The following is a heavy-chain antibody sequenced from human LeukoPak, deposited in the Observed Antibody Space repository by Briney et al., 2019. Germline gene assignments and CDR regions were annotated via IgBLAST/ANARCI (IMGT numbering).Heavy chain of an antibody. CDR2: ISWNSGSI. D-gene: IGHD6-13*01. J-gene: IGHJ4*02. CDR1: GFTFDDYA. V-gene: IGHV3-9*03. Sequence: GRSLRLSCAASGFTFDDYAMHWVRQAPGKGLEWVSGISWNSGSIGYADSVKGRFTISRDNAKNSLYLQMNSLRAEDMALYYCAKDISAAGDHFDYWGQGTLSPSPQ. CDR3: AKDISAAGDHFDY.